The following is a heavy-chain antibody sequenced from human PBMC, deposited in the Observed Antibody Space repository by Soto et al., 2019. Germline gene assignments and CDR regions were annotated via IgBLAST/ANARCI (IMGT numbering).Heavy chain of an antibody. J-gene: IGHJ6*03. CDR1: GYSFTSYW. V-gene: IGHV5-51*01. CDR3: ASRIVDTAMVTDYYYYYMDV. D-gene: IGHD5-18*01. CDR2: IYPGDSDT. Sequence: GESLKISCKGSGYSFTSYWIGWVRQMPGKGLEWMGIIYPGDSDTRYSPSFQGQVTISADKSISTAYPQWSSLKASDTAMYYCASRIVDTAMVTDYYYYYMDVWGKGTTVTVSS.